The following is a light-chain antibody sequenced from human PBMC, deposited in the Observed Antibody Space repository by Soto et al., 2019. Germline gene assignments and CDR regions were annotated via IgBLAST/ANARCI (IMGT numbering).Light chain of an antibody. J-gene: IGKJ5*01. V-gene: IGKV3-15*01. Sequence: MTQSPSTLSASVGDSVTITCRASQNIRNWLAWYQQKPGQAPRLLIYGASTRATGIPARFSGSGSGTEFTLTISSLQSEDFAVYYCQQYNNWPLFGQGTRLEIK. CDR1: QNIRNW. CDR2: GAS. CDR3: QQYNNWPL.